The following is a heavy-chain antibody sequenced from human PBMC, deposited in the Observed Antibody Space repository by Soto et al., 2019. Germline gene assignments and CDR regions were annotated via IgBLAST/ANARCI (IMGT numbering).Heavy chain of an antibody. CDR1: GFTFSSYS. J-gene: IGHJ4*02. Sequence: PGGSLRLSCAASGFTFSSYSVSWARQAPGKGLEWVSSISSSSSYIYYADSVKGRFTISRDNAKNSLYLQMNSLRAEDTAVYYCARDGILEWLDRDYWGQGTLVTVSS. CDR3: ARDGILEWLDRDY. CDR2: ISSSSSYI. D-gene: IGHD3-3*01. V-gene: IGHV3-21*01.